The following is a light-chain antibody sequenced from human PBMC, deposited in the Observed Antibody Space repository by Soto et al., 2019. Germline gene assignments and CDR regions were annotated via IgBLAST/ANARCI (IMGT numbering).Light chain of an antibody. Sequence: EIVMTQSPATLSVSPGERATLSCRASQSVSSNLAWYQQKPGQAPRLLIYGASTRATGVPARFIGSESGTECTLTISRLQSEDFAVYYCQQYNNWPPLYTFGHGTNLEMK. CDR1: QSVSSN. V-gene: IGKV3-15*01. CDR3: QQYNNWPPLYT. CDR2: GAS. J-gene: IGKJ2*01.